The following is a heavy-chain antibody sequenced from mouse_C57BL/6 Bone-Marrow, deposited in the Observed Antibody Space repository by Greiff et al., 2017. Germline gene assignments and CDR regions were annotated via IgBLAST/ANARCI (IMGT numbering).Heavy chain of an antibody. V-gene: IGHV1-69*01. CDR3: AREEIYGSSQYCFDD. CDR2: IDPSDSYT. CDR1: GYTFTSYW. D-gene: IGHD1-1*01. J-gene: IGHJ2*01. Sequence: VQLQQPGAELVMPGASVKLSCKASGYTFTSYWMHWVKQRPGQGLEWIGEIDPSDSYTNYNQKFKGKSTLTVDKSSRTAYMQLSSLTSEDSAVYYCAREEIYGSSQYCFDDWGQDTTLPVSS.